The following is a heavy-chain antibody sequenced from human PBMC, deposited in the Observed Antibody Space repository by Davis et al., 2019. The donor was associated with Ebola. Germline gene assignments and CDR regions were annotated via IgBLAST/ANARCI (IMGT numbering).Heavy chain of an antibody. CDR2: IDTNTGNP. J-gene: IGHJ4*02. D-gene: IGHD5-18*01. Sequence: ASVKVSCKASGYTFTSYAMNWVRQAPGRGLEWMGWIDTNTGNPTYAQAFTGRFVFSLDTSVSTAYLQISSLKAEDTAVYYCARDGDVDTAMAHLDYWGQGTLVTVSS. CDR1: GYTFTSYA. V-gene: IGHV7-4-1*02. CDR3: ARDGDVDTAMAHLDY.